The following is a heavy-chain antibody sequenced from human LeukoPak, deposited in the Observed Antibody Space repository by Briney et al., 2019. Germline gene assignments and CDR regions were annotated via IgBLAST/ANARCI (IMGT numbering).Heavy chain of an antibody. D-gene: IGHD6-13*01. CDR2: IYTSGST. CDR1: GGSISDYY. CDR3: ARDGSSWYVGWFDP. J-gene: IGHJ5*02. V-gene: IGHV4-4*07. Sequence: SETLSLTCTVSGGSISDYYWSWIRQPAGKGLEWIGRIYTSGSTNYNPSLKSRVTMSVDTSKNQFSLKLSSVTAADTAVYYCARDGSSWYVGWFDPWGQGTLVTVSS.